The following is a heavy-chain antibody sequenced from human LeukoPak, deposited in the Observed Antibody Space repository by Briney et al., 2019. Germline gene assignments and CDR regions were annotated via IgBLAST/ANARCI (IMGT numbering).Heavy chain of an antibody. CDR1: GGSFSGYY. Sequence: SETLSLTCAVYGGSFSGYYWSWIRQPPGKGLEWIAYIDYRGSTTYNPSLKSRVTISVDTSRNQLSLKLSSVTAADTAVYYCARSRSGYSYDHAAFDIWGQGTMVTVSS. J-gene: IGHJ3*02. CDR2: IDYRGST. CDR3: ARSRSGYSYDHAAFDI. D-gene: IGHD5-18*01. V-gene: IGHV4-59*01.